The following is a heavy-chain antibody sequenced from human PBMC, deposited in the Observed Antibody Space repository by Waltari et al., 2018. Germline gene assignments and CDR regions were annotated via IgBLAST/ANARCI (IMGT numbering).Heavy chain of an antibody. J-gene: IGHJ3*02. D-gene: IGHD3-22*01. CDR3: ARVSMYYYDSSGYLNAFDI. CDR2: NIPIFGTA. CDR1: GGTFSSYA. Sequence: QVQLVQSGAEVKKPGSSVKVSCKASGGTFSSYAISWVRQAPGQGLEWMGGNIPIFGTANYAQKFQGRVTITADESTSTAYMELSSLRSEDTAVYYCARVSMYYYDSSGYLNAFDIWGQGTMVTVSS. V-gene: IGHV1-69*01.